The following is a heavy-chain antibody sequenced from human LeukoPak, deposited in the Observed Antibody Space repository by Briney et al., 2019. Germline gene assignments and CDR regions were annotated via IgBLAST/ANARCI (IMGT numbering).Heavy chain of an antibody. V-gene: IGHV4-39*01. CDR2: IYYSGST. J-gene: IGHJ4*02. CDR1: GGSISSSSYY. D-gene: IGHD2-15*01. CDR3: ARNVRDIVVVVAFDY. Sequence: SETLSLTCTVSGGSISSSSYYWGWIRQPPGKGLEWIGSIYYSGSTYYNPSLKSRVTISVDTSKNQFSLKLGSVTAADTAVYYCARNVRDIVVVVAFDYWGQGTLVTVSS.